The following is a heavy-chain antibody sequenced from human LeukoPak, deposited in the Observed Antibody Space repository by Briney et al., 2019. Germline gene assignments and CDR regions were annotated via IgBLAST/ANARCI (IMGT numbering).Heavy chain of an antibody. V-gene: IGHV1-2*06. Sequence: ASVKVSCKASGYTFTSYDINWLRQATGQGLEWMGRINPNSGGTNYAQKFQGRVTMTRDTSISTAYMELSRLRSDDTAVYYCVAGEPRNPFDYWGQGTLVTVSS. CDR3: VAGEPRNPFDY. CDR1: GYTFTSYD. J-gene: IGHJ4*02. CDR2: INPNSGGT. D-gene: IGHD3-16*01.